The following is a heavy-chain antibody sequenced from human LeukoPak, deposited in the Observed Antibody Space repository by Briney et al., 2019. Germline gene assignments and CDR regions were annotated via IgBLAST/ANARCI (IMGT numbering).Heavy chain of an antibody. D-gene: IGHD5-24*01. CDR1: GFTFSTYA. J-gene: IGHJ4*02. Sequence: GGSLRLSCAASGFTFSTYAMSWVRQAPGKGLEWVSGISGSAGTTSYAHSVKGRFTISRDNSKNTLYLQMNSLRAEDTAVYYCAKTGDGYYYFDYWGQGTLVTVFS. V-gene: IGHV3-23*01. CDR2: ISGSAGTT. CDR3: AKTGDGYYYFDY.